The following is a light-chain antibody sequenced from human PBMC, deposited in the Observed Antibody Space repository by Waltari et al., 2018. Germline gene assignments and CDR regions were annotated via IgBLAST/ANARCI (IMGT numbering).Light chain of an antibody. CDR1: SNAVGASNF. CDR3: SSFTDTHTLL. J-gene: IGLJ2*01. CDR2: DVT. V-gene: IGLV2-14*03. Sequence: QSALTQPASVSGSPGQSITISCPETSNAVGASNFVSCYHQHPGRAPPLMIYDVTERPSGISYRFSGSKSANTASLTISGLLPEDEAIYYCSSFTDTHTLLFGGGTTVTVL.